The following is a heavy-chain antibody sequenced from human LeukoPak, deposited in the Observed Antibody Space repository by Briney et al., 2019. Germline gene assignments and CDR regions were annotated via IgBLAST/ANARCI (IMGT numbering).Heavy chain of an antibody. CDR3: ARRITIFGLVDDGFDI. Sequence: GGSLRLSCAAPGFTFRRYAMHWVRQAPGKGLEWVAVISHDGSNKYNADSVKGRFTISRDNSKNMLYLQMNSLRPEDTAVYYCARRITIFGLVDDGFDIWGQGTMVTVSS. J-gene: IGHJ3*02. D-gene: IGHD3-3*01. V-gene: IGHV3-30-3*01. CDR1: GFTFRRYA. CDR2: ISHDGSNK.